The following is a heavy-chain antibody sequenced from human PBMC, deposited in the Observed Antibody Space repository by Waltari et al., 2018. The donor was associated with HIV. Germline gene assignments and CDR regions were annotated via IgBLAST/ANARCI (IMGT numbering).Heavy chain of an antibody. CDR2: MDPSGGRS. Sequence: QEQLVQSGAEVKTPGASVKISCQASGYTFTSYYIHWVRQAPGQGLEWMGIMDPSGGRSGYEQKFQDRVTMTRDTSTRTAYMELSSLRSEDTALYYCTRSNYDAGGSSTFDYWGPGTLVTVSS. CDR3: TRSNYDAGGSSTFDY. D-gene: IGHD3-22*01. J-gene: IGHJ4*02. CDR1: GYTFTSYY. V-gene: IGHV1-46*03.